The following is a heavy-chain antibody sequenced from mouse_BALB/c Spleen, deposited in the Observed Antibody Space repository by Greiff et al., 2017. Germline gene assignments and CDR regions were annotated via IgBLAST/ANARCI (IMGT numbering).Heavy chain of an antibody. V-gene: IGHV5-9-4*01. CDR2: ISSGGSYT. J-gene: IGHJ4*01. CDR1: GFTFSSYA. Sequence: EVMLVESEGGLVKPGGSLKLSYAASGFTFSSYAMSWVRQSPEKRLEWVAEISSGGSYTYYPDTVTGRFTISRDNAKNTLYLEMSSLRSEDTAMYYCAILYDYDEDYAMDYWGQGTSVTVSS. D-gene: IGHD2-4*01. CDR3: AILYDYDEDYAMDY.